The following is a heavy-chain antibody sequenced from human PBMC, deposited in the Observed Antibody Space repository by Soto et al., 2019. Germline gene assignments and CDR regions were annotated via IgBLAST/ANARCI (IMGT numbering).Heavy chain of an antibody. D-gene: IGHD6-19*01. CDR2: INAGNGNT. J-gene: IGHJ5*02. Sequence: GGSVKGYFKASGYAFTSYAMHLVRQAPGQRLEWMGWINAGNGNTKYSQKFQGRVTITRDTSASTAYMELSSLRSEDTAVYYCARGAHSSGWYQFDPWGQGTLVTVSS. CDR3: ARGAHSSGWYQFDP. CDR1: GYAFTSYA. V-gene: IGHV1-3*01.